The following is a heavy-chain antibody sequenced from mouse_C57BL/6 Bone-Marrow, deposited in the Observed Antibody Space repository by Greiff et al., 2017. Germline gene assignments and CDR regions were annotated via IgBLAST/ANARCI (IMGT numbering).Heavy chain of an antibody. CDR1: GYTFTSYW. V-gene: IGHV1-53*01. Sequence: QVQLQQPGTELVKPGASVKLSCKASGYTFTSYWMHWVKQRPGQGLAWIGNINPSNGGTNYNEKFKSKATLTVDKSSSTAYMQLSSLTSEDSAVYYCASENDGYYVTFLFAYWGQGTLVTVSA. CDR2: INPSNGGT. CDR3: ASENDGYYVTFLFAY. D-gene: IGHD2-3*01. J-gene: IGHJ3*01.